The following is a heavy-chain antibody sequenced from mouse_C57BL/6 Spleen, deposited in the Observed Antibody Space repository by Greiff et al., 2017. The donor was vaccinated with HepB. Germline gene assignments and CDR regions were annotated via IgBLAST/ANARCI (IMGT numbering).Heavy chain of an antibody. CDR2: INPNNGGT. D-gene: IGHD1-1*01. J-gene: IGHJ3*01. CDR1: GYTFTDYY. V-gene: IGHV1-26*01. Sequence: EVQLQESGPELVKPGASVKISCKASGYTFTDYYMNWVKQSHGKSLEWIGDINPNNGGTSYNQKFKGKATLTVDKSSSTAYMELRSLTSEDSAVYYCARDYGSSSAWFAYWGQGTLVTVSA. CDR3: ARDYGSSSAWFAY.